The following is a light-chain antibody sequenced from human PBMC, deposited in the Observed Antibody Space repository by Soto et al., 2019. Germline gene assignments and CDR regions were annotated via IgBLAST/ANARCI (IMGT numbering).Light chain of an antibody. CDR3: QQYNSYSLT. Sequence: DIQMTQSPSTLSASVGDRVTITCRASQSISSWLAWYQQKPGKAPKLLIYKASSLESGVPSRFSGSGSGTEFTLTISSLQPDDFATYYFQQYNSYSLTFGQGTKLEIK. V-gene: IGKV1-5*03. J-gene: IGKJ2*01. CDR2: KAS. CDR1: QSISSW.